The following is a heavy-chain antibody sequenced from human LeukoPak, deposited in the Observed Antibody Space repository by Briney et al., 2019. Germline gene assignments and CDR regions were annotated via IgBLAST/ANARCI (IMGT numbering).Heavy chain of an antibody. J-gene: IGHJ4*02. CDR1: GYTFTSYG. Sequence: ASVKVSCKASGYTFTSYGISWVRQAPGQGLEWMGWISAYNGNTNYAQKLQGRVTMTTDTSTSTAYMELRSLRSDDTAVYYCARLWTYDSSGYYFSYFDYWGQGTLVTVSS. CDR2: ISAYNGNT. D-gene: IGHD3-22*01. CDR3: ARLWTYDSSGYYFSYFDY. V-gene: IGHV1-18*01.